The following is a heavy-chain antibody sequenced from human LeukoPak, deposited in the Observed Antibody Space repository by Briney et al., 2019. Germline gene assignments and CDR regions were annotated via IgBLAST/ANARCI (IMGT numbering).Heavy chain of an antibody. J-gene: IGHJ4*02. Sequence: SETLSLTCAVSGGSISSYYWSWIRQPPGKGLEWIGRIYTSGSTNYNPSLKSRVTMSVDTSKNQFSMKLSSVTAADTAVYYCARAPRPDYGDYFDYWGQGALVTVSS. V-gene: IGHV4-4*07. CDR2: IYTSGST. CDR1: GGSISSYY. D-gene: IGHD4-17*01. CDR3: ARAPRPDYGDYFDY.